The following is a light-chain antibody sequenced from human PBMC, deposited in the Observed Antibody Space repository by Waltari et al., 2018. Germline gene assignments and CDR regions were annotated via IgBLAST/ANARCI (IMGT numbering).Light chain of an antibody. Sequence: STLYSPNDKSDLAWYLQKPGHPPKPLIYCAATREAGVPDLFSGSGSGTKFTLTISSPQADDVAVYDCQQYYSTLRTFGGGTKVEIK. CDR2: CAA. CDR3: QQYYSTLRT. J-gene: IGKJ4*01. CDR1: STLYSPNDKSD. V-gene: IGKV4-1*01.